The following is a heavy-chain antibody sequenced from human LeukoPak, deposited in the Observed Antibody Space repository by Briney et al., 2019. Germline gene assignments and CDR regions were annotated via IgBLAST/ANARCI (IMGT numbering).Heavy chain of an antibody. CDR1: GGSFSGYY. CDR2: INHSGST. V-gene: IGHV4-34*01. Sequence: PSETLSLTCAVYGGSFSGYYWSWIRQPPGKGLEWIGEINHSGSTNYNPSLKSRVTISVDTSKNQFSLKLSSVTAADTAVYYCARGHHSSGWYGFNYWGQGTLVTVSS. CDR3: ARGHHSSGWYGFNY. J-gene: IGHJ4*02. D-gene: IGHD6-19*01.